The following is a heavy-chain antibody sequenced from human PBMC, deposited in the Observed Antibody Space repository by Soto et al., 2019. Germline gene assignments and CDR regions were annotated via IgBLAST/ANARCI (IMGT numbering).Heavy chain of an antibody. J-gene: IGHJ6*02. V-gene: IGHV4-59*02. D-gene: IGHD6-19*01. CDR2: MHYTGFS. CDR1: GDSVTSHY. Sequence: TSETLSLTCSFSGDSVTSHYLTWIRQSPEKGLEWIGYMHYTGFSHYNPSLKSRLTISVYRSKNQFTLQLTSVTVGDTAVYYCARDSGAYSSGWSYYYYYGMDVWGQGTTVTVSS. CDR3: ARDSGAYSSGWSYYYYYGMDV.